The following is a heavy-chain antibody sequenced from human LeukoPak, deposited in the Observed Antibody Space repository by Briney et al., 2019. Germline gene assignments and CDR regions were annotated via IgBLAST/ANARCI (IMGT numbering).Heavy chain of an antibody. V-gene: IGHV3-73*01. D-gene: IGHD3-16*01. Sequence: GGSLKLSCAASGFTFSGSAMHWVRQASGKGLEWVGRIRSKANSYATAYAASVKGRFTISRDDSKNTAYLQMNSLKTEDTAVYYCTRGPRDTFGGVPWGQGTLVTASS. CDR2: IRSKANSYAT. CDR1: GFTFSGSA. J-gene: IGHJ5*02. CDR3: TRGPRDTFGGVP.